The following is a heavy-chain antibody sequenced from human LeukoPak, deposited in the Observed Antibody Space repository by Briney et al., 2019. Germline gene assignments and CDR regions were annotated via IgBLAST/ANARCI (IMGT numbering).Heavy chain of an antibody. CDR2: IRNDGSEV. V-gene: IGHV3-30*02. CDR1: GFTFSSYG. D-gene: IGHD7-27*01. CDR3: AKDSSVTGDIYYFDY. J-gene: IGHJ4*02. Sequence: GGSLRLSCAASGFTFSSYGMHWVRQAPGKRLEWVAFIRNDGSEVYYADSVKGRFTISRDNSNNTLYLQIASLTAEDTAVYFCAKDSSVTGDIYYFDYWGQGTLVTVSS.